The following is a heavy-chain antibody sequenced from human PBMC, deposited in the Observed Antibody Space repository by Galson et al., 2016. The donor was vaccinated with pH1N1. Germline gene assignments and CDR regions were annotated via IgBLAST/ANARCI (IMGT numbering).Heavy chain of an antibody. CDR1: GDSVSSSSDT. CDR3: AREVWLRRGYYIDH. CDR2: IYHRSKWYY. J-gene: IGHJ4*02. D-gene: IGHD3-3*01. V-gene: IGHV6-1*01. Sequence: CAISGDSVSSSSDTWNWIRQSPRRGLEWLGRIYHRSKWYYEYAPSLQGRLRISPDTSSNQMSLHLNSVTLDDSAVYYCAREVWLRRGYYIDHWGQGSLVTVSS.